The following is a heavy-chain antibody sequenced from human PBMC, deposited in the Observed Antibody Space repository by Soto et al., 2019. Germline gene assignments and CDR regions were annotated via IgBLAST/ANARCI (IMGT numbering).Heavy chain of an antibody. Sequence: LRLSCAASGFRFSSYSMSWVRQTPGKGLEWVAAITATGDRTYYADSVTGRFTISRDNSKKTHYLQMTSLRAEDTAMYYCATMNGYFEYWGQGTPVTVSS. V-gene: IGHV3-23*01. J-gene: IGHJ4*02. CDR3: ATMNGYFEY. CDR1: GFRFSSYS. D-gene: IGHD3-22*01. CDR2: ITATGDRT.